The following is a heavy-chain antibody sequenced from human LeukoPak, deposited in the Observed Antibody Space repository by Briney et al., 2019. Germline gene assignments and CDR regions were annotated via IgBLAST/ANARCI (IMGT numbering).Heavy chain of an antibody. D-gene: IGHD3-22*01. V-gene: IGHV1-8*01. Sequence: ASVKVSCKASGYTFTSYDINWVRQATGQGLEWMGWMNPNSGNTGYAQKFQGRVTMTRNTSISTAYMELSSLRSGDTAVYYCAREYYYDSSGYYGDWGQGTLVTVSS. CDR1: GYTFTSYD. J-gene: IGHJ4*02. CDR2: MNPNSGNT. CDR3: AREYYYDSSGYYGD.